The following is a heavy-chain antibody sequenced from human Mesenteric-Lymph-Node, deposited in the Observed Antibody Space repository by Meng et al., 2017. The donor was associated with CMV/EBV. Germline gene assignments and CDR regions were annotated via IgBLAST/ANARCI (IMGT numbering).Heavy chain of an antibody. J-gene: IGHJ4*02. Sequence: GGSLRLSCAASGFTFITYGMQWVRQAPGKGLEWVAFIRYDGSHQDYADSVKGRFTISRDNSKNTLYLQMNSLRAEDTAVYYCAIAATTYWGQGTLVTVSS. CDR3: AIAATTY. CDR2: IRYDGSHQ. CDR1: GFTFITYG. D-gene: IGHD4-11*01. V-gene: IGHV3-30*02.